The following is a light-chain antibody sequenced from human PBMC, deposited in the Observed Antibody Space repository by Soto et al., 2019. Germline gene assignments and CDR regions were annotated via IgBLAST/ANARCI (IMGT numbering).Light chain of an antibody. J-gene: IGKJ5*01. Sequence: EIVLTQSPATLSLSPGERATLSCRASQSVSSYLGWYQQKPGQAPRLLIYDASNRATGIPARFSGSGSGTDFTLNISSLEPEDFAVYYCQQRSNWPPITFGQGTRLEIK. CDR1: QSVSSY. CDR3: QQRSNWPPIT. V-gene: IGKV3-11*01. CDR2: DAS.